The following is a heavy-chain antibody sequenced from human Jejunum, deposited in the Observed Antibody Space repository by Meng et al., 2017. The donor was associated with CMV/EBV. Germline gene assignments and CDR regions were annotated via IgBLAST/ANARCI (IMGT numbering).Heavy chain of an antibody. Sequence: QVQLQESGPGLVKPSETLSLTCAVSGGSISTYYWSWIRQPPGKGLEWIGNNYYSGSTNNNPSLASRVTISVDSSKNQFSLKLSSVTAADTAVYYCARHQNGGTYPLDYWGQGTLVTVSS. CDR3: ARHQNGGTYPLDY. CDR2: NYYSGST. V-gene: IGHV4-59*08. D-gene: IGHD3-16*02. J-gene: IGHJ4*02. CDR1: GGSISTYY.